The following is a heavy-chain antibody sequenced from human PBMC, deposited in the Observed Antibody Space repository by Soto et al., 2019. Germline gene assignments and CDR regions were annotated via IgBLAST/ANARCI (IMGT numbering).Heavy chain of an antibody. D-gene: IGHD3-10*01. CDR2: IIPIFGTA. CDR3: ARSRYYYGSGSYYNGDY. Sequence: QVQLVQSGAEVKKPGSSVKVSCKASGGTFSSYAISWVRQAPGQGLEWMGGIIPIFGTANYAQKFQGRVTITADESTSTAYMELSSLRSEDTAVYYCARSRYYYGSGSYYNGDYWGQGTLVTVSS. CDR1: GGTFSSYA. V-gene: IGHV1-69*01. J-gene: IGHJ4*02.